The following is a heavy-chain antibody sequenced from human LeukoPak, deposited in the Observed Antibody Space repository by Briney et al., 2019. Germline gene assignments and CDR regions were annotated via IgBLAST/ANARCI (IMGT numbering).Heavy chain of an antibody. J-gene: IGHJ4*02. Sequence: GRSLRLSCAASGFIFSSCGMDWVRQAPGKGLEWVAVISNDGSNKYYADSVKGRFTISRDNSKNTLDLQMDSLRAEDTAVYYCARMGFCSSISCYNHYWGPGTLITVSS. D-gene: IGHD2-2*02. CDR3: ARMGFCSSISCYNHY. CDR2: ISNDGSNK. V-gene: IGHV3-30*03. CDR1: GFIFSSCG.